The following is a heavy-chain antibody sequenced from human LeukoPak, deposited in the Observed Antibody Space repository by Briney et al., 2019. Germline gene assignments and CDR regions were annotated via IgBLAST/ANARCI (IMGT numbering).Heavy chain of an antibody. V-gene: IGHV1-18*01. J-gene: IGHJ4*02. CDR3: ARDRAGSAWYTTFDY. D-gene: IGHD6-19*01. Sequence: ASVKVSFKASGYTFTIFGISWVRQAPGQGLEWMGWISTYNGNTNYAQKLQGRVTMTTDTSTSRVYMDLRSLRSDDTAVYYCARDRAGSAWYTTFDYWGQGTLVTVSS. CDR1: GYTFTIFG. CDR2: ISTYNGNT.